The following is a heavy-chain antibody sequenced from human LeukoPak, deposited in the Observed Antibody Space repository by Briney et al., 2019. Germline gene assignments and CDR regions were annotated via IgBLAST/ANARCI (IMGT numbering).Heavy chain of an antibody. CDR1: GFTFSSYA. Sequence: GGSLRLSCAASGFTFSSYAMSWVRQAPGKGLEWVSGISASGGSTYYADSVKGRFTISRDNSKNTLYLQMNSLKAEDTAVYYCAKRLGSTDYWGQGTLVTVSS. J-gene: IGHJ4*02. CDR3: AKRLGSTDY. V-gene: IGHV3-23*01. D-gene: IGHD3-10*01. CDR2: ISASGGST.